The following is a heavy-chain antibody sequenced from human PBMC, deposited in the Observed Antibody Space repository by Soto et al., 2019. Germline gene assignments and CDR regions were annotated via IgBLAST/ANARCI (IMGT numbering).Heavy chain of an antibody. V-gene: IGHV3-23*01. CDR2: ISGDGRRT. CDR3: ARFASCDGDCEYDF. D-gene: IGHD2-21*01. J-gene: IGHJ4*02. Sequence: EVQLLESGGGLVQPGGSLSLSCAASGFMFKNYAMSWVRHIPGKGLVWVSSISGDGRRTYYADSVKGRFTISRDNSKNTLYLQVNTLRAEDTAVFYCARFASCDGDCEYDFWGQGTLVTVSS. CDR1: GFMFKNYA.